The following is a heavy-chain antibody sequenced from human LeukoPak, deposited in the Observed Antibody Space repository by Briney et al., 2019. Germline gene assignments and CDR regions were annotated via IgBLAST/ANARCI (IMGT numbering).Heavy chain of an antibody. Sequence: GGSLRLSCAASGFTFSSYNMNWVRQAPGKGLEWVSSITSSTNYIYYADSVKGRFTISRDDAKDSLFLQMNSLRAEDTAVYYCASECIAAAWSVDYWGQGTLVTVSS. CDR3: ASECIAAAWSVDY. D-gene: IGHD6-13*01. J-gene: IGHJ4*02. V-gene: IGHV3-21*01. CDR1: GFTFSSYN. CDR2: ITSSTNYI.